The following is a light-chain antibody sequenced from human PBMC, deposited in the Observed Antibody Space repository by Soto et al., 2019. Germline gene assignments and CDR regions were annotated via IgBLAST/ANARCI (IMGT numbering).Light chain of an antibody. V-gene: IGKV3-20*01. Sequence: EVVLTQSPGTLSFSPGERATLSCRASQSVSNNYLAWYQQKPGQSPKLLIFGSSDRATGIPDRFSGSGSGTDVTLTISSLEPEDFAVYYCEQYGSSPPYTFGQGTKLEIK. J-gene: IGKJ2*01. CDR3: EQYGSSPPYT. CDR1: QSVSNNY. CDR2: GSS.